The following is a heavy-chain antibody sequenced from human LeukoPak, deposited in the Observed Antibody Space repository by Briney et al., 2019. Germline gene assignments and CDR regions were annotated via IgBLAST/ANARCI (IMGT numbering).Heavy chain of an antibody. D-gene: IGHD4-23*01. CDR3: AKSRVAIYGGNSLHN. J-gene: IGHJ4*02. CDR2: ISYDGINK. Sequence: GGSLRLSCAASGFTFSSYGMHWVRQAPGKGLEWVAVISYDGINKFYVDSVKGRFTISRDNSKNTLYLQMNSLRAEDTAVYYCAKSRVAIYGGNSLHNWGQGTLVTVSS. V-gene: IGHV3-30*18. CDR1: GFTFSSYG.